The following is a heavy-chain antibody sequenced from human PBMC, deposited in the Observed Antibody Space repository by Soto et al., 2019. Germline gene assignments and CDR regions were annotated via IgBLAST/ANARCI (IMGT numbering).Heavy chain of an antibody. V-gene: IGHV4-39*01. CDR2: IYYSGST. Sequence: SETLSLTCTVSGGSISISSYYWGWIRQPPGKGLEWIGSIYYSGSTYYHPSLKSRVTISVDTSKNQFSLKLSSVTAADTAVYYCARHLRLLWFGELALDGMDVWGQGTTVT. J-gene: IGHJ6*02. CDR3: ARHLRLLWFGELALDGMDV. D-gene: IGHD3-10*01. CDR1: GGSISISSYY.